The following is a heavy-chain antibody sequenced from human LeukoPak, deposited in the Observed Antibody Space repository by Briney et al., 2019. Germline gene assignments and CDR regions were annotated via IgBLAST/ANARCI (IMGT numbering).Heavy chain of an antibody. Sequence: GGSLRLSCAASGCTFSCFWMHWGRQAPGKGLVWVSRVSDDGSTTTYADSVKGRFTISRDNAKNTLYLQMNSLRPEDTAVYYCVRHNAGRAFDIWGQGTVVIVSS. V-gene: IGHV3-74*03. CDR2: VSDDGSTT. D-gene: IGHD1-1*01. CDR1: GCTFSCFW. J-gene: IGHJ3*02. CDR3: VRHNAGRAFDI.